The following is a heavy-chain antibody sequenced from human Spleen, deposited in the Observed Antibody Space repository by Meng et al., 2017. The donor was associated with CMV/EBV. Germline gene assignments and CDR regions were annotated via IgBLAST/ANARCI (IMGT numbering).Heavy chain of an antibody. D-gene: IGHD5-12*01. CDR2: IYSGGST. CDR1: GFTVSSNY. V-gene: IGHV3-53*01. J-gene: IGHJ3*02. Sequence: GGSLRLSCAASGFTVSSNYMSWVRQAPGKGLEWVSVIYSGGSTYYADSVKGRFTISRDNSKNTLYLQMNSLRAEDTAVYYCARGPQVSWLRSRFAAFDILGQGTMVTVSS. CDR3: ARGPQVSWLRSRFAAFDI.